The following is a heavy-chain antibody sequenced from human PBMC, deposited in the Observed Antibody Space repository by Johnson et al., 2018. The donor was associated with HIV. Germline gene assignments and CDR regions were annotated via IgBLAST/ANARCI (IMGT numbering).Heavy chain of an antibody. J-gene: IGHJ3*02. CDR3: ARDRAEVDDPNDAFDI. CDR1: GFTLSRYA. Sequence: QVQVVESGGGVVQPGRSLRISCAASGFTLSRYAMHWVRQAPGKGLDWVAVISDDGRSKYYADSVKGRFTISRDNSKNTLYLQMNRLRTDDTAVYYCARDRAEVDDPNDAFDIWGQGTVVTVSS. D-gene: IGHD1-1*01. V-gene: IGHV3-30*04. CDR2: ISDDGRSK.